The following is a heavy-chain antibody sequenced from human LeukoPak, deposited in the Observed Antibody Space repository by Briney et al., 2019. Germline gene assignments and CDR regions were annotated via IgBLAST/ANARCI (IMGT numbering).Heavy chain of an antibody. Sequence: PGRSLRLSCAASGLTFSSYGMHWVRQAPGKGLEWVAVISYDGSNKYYADSVKGRFTISRDNSKNTLYLQMNSLRAEDTAVYYCAKGGGSVLRYFDWLPGYHDAFDIWGQGTMVTVSS. CDR1: GLTFSSYG. V-gene: IGHV3-30*18. D-gene: IGHD3-9*01. CDR3: AKGGGSVLRYFDWLPGYHDAFDI. J-gene: IGHJ3*02. CDR2: ISYDGSNK.